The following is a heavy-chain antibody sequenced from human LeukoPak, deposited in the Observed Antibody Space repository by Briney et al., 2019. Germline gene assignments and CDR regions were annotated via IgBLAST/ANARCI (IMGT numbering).Heavy chain of an antibody. CDR2: IYHSGST. Sequence: PSETLSLTCAVSGGSISSGGYSWSWIRQPPGKGLEWIGYIYHSGSTYYNPSLKSRVTISVDTSKNQFSLKLSSVTAADTAVYYCARTYCSGGSCHFDYWGQGTLVTVSS. CDR3: ARTYCSGGSCHFDY. V-gene: IGHV4-30-2*01. D-gene: IGHD2-15*01. CDR1: GGSISSGGYS. J-gene: IGHJ4*02.